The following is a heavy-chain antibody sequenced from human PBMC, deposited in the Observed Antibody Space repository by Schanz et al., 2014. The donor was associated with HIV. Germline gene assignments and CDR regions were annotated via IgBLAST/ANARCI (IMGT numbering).Heavy chain of an antibody. Sequence: QVQLQESGPGLVKPSQTLSLTCTVSGGSISSGDYYWSWIRQPPGKGLEWIGNIYYSGSTYYNPSLKSRVTISVDTSKRQFSLKLSSLTAADTAVYYCARDDVHSSGWMYFDYWGQGTLVTVSS. D-gene: IGHD6-19*01. V-gene: IGHV4-30-4*01. J-gene: IGHJ4*02. CDR2: IYYSGST. CDR3: ARDDVHSSGWMYFDY. CDR1: GGSISSGDYY.